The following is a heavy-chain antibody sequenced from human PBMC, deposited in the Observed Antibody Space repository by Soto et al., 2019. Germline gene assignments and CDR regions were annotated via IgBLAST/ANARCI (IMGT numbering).Heavy chain of an antibody. CDR1: GGSISSVGHY. V-gene: IGHV4-31*03. D-gene: IGHD6-25*01. CDR2: IYYSGST. J-gene: IGHJ6*02. CDR3: ARESGGYDSSTRYGLDV. Sequence: QVQLQELGPGLVKPSPTVSLTCSVSGGSISSVGHYWTRIRQQPGNGLEWIGYIYYSGSTDYNPSLKSRVTISVDRSKNQFSLNLSSVTAADTAIYYCARESGGYDSSTRYGLDVWGQGTTVTVSS.